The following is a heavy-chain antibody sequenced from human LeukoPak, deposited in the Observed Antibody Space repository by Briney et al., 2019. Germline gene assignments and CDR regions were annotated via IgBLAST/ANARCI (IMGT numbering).Heavy chain of an antibody. D-gene: IGHD3-9*01. J-gene: IGHJ4*02. CDR1: GGSISSYY. CDR3: ARDHYDILTGYTEIDY. CDR2: IYTSGST. Sequence: SETLSLTCTVSGGSISSYYWSWIRQPAGKGLEWIGRIYTSGSTNYNPSLKSRVTMSVDTSKDQFSLKLSSVTAADTAVYCRARDHYDILTGYTEIDYWGQGTLVTVSS. V-gene: IGHV4-4*07.